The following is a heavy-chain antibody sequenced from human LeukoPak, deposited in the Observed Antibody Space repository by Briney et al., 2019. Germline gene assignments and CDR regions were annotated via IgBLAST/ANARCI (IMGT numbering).Heavy chain of an antibody. D-gene: IGHD3-22*01. J-gene: IGHJ4*02. CDR1: GGSLSGYY. CDR3: ARGDDSKKSGY. CDR2: IHPSGST. Sequence: SETLSLTCAVYGGSLSGYYWSWISQPPGKGLEWIGEIHPSGSTYSKPSLESRVTMSVDTSKNHFSLKLTSVTAADTAVYYCARGDDSKKSGYWGQGTLVTVSS. V-gene: IGHV4-34*01.